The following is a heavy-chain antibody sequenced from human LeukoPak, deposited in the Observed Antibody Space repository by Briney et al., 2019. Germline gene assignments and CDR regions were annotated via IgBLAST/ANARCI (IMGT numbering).Heavy chain of an antibody. D-gene: IGHD5-18*01. V-gene: IGHV4-34*01. CDR2: INHSGST. Sequence: SETLSLTCAVYGGSFSGYYWSWIRQPPGKGLEWIGEINHSGSTNYNPSLKSRVTISVDTSKNQFSLKLSSVTAADAAVYYCARVGFRYSYGSYVFDYWGQGTLVTVSS. J-gene: IGHJ4*02. CDR1: GGSFSGYY. CDR3: ARVGFRYSYGSYVFDY.